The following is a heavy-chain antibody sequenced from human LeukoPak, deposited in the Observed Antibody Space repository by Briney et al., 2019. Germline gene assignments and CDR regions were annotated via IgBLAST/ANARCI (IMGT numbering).Heavy chain of an antibody. Sequence: PGGSLRLSCAASGFTFSSYAMHWVRQAPGKGLEWVAVISYDGSNKYYADSVKGRFTISRDNSKNRLYLQMNSLRAEDTAVYYCARAEGYGGELDSWGQGTLVTVSS. CDR2: ISYDGSNK. CDR3: ARAEGYGGELDS. D-gene: IGHD4-23*01. V-gene: IGHV3-30*04. J-gene: IGHJ4*02. CDR1: GFTFSSYA.